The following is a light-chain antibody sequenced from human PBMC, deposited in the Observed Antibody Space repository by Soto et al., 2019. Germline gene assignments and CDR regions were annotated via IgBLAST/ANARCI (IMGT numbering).Light chain of an antibody. CDR1: QSVSSN. V-gene: IGKV3-15*01. CDR3: QIDNDWPPPCT. Sequence: VVPRWRATVQVKTGKRATRSCRSIQSVSSNLASYQQNPGQAPRLLIYGASTRATGIPGRFSGSGSGTEFTLTISSLQSEDLALSACQIDNDWPPPCTFGQGTKADIK. J-gene: IGKJ1*01. CDR2: GAS.